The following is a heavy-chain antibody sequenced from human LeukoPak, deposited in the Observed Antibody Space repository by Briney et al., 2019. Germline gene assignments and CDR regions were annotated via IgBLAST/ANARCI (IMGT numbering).Heavy chain of an antibody. Sequence: ASVKVSCKASGYTFTSYGISWVRQAPGQGLEWMGWISAYNGNTNYAQKLQGRVTMTRNTSISTAYMELSSLRSEDTAVYYCANLRVHDYGDYYGMDVWGQGTTVTVSS. CDR1: GYTFTSYG. CDR2: ISAYNGNT. J-gene: IGHJ6*02. CDR3: ANLRVHDYGDYYGMDV. D-gene: IGHD4-17*01. V-gene: IGHV1-18*01.